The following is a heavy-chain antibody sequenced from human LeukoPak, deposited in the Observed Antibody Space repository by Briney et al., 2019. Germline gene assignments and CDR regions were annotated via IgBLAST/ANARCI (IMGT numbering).Heavy chain of an antibody. V-gene: IGHV3-48*04. D-gene: IGHD3-10*01. Sequence: GGSLRLSCAASGFSFSSYAMNWVRQAPGKGLEWVSDVSSSSSTRYYADSVKGRFTISRDNAKNSLYLQMNSLRAEDTAVYYCARDSGVPGMDVWGQGTTVTVSS. CDR1: GFSFSSYA. J-gene: IGHJ6*02. CDR2: VSSSSSTR. CDR3: ARDSGVPGMDV.